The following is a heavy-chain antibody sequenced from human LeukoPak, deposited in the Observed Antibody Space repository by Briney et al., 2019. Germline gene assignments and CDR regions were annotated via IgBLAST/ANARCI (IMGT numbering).Heavy chain of an antibody. V-gene: IGHV4-59*10. J-gene: IGHJ4*02. CDR1: GGSFSGYY. Sequence: PSETLSLTCAVYGGSFSGYYWSWIRQPPGKGLEWIGRIHTSGSTNYNPSLKSRVTMSVDTSKNQFSLKLNSVTAADTAVYYCARDTYTYGSSAYYFDYWGKGPLVTVSS. CDR3: ARDTYTYGSSAYYFDY. CDR2: IHTSGST. D-gene: IGHD5-18*01.